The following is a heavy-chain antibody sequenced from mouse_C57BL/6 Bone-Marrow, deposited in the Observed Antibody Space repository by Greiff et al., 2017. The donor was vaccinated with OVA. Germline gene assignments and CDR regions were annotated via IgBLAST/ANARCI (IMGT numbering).Heavy chain of an antibody. D-gene: IGHD1-1*01. CDR3: ARLVGWPTVVAWDY. CDR1: GYTFTDYY. Sequence: VQLQQSGPELVKPGASVKISCKASGYTFTDYYMNWVKQSHGKSLEWIGDINPNNGGTSYNQKFKGKATLTVDKSSSTAYMELRSLTSEDSAVYYCARLVGWPTVVAWDYWGQGTTLTVSS. CDR2: INPNNGGT. J-gene: IGHJ2*01. V-gene: IGHV1-26*01.